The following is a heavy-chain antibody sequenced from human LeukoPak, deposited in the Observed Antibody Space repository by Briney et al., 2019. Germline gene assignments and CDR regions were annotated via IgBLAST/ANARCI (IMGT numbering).Heavy chain of an antibody. CDR1: GGSISSYY. D-gene: IGHD3-22*01. Sequence: SETLSLTCTVSGGSISSYYWGWIRQPAGKGLEWIGRIYTSGSTNYNPPLKSRVTMSVDTSKNQFSLKLSSVTAADTAVYYCAREIVVVITTDAFDIWGQGTMVTVSS. V-gene: IGHV4-4*07. J-gene: IGHJ3*02. CDR2: IYTSGST. CDR3: AREIVVVITTDAFDI.